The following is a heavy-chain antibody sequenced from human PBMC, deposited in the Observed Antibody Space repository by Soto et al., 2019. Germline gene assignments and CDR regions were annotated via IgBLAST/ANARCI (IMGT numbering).Heavy chain of an antibody. CDR2: INPNSGGT. CDR3: ARDPWGGGVYGMDV. Sequence: QVQLVQSGAEVKKPGASVKVSCKASGYTFIGYYMHWVRQAPGQGLEWMGWINPNSGGTNYAQKFQGWGTMTRDPSYSTAYMGLGGLRSDDTAVYYCARDPWGGGVYGMDVWGQGTTVTVSS. V-gene: IGHV1-2*04. CDR1: GYTFIGYY. J-gene: IGHJ6*02. D-gene: IGHD3-16*01.